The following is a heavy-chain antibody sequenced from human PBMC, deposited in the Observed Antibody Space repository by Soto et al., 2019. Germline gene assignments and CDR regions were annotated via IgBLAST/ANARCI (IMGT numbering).Heavy chain of an antibody. CDR2: IYYSGST. D-gene: IGHD2-2*01. J-gene: IGHJ5*02. V-gene: IGHV4-59*01. Sequence: SETLSLTCTVSGGSISSYYWSWIRQPPGKGLEWTGYIYYSGSTNYNPSLKSRVTISVDTSKNQFSLKLSSVTAADTAVYYCARAPHCSSTSCYAIWFDPWGQGTLVTVSS. CDR3: ARAPHCSSTSCYAIWFDP. CDR1: GGSISSYY.